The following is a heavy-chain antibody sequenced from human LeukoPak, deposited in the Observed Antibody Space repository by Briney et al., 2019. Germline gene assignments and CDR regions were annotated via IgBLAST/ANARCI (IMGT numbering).Heavy chain of an antibody. V-gene: IGHV3-30*02. J-gene: IGHJ4*02. D-gene: IGHD5-12*01. CDR2: IRYDGSNK. Sequence: PGGSLRLSCAASGFTFSSYGMHWVRQAPGKGLEWVAFIRYDGSNKYYADSVKGRFTVSRDNSKNTLYLHVNSLRAEDTAVYYCAREVATIGELDYWGQGTLVTVSS. CDR1: GFTFSSYG. CDR3: AREVATIGELDY.